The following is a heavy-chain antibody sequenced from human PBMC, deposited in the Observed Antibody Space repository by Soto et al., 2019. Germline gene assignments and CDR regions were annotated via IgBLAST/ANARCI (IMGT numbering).Heavy chain of an antibody. CDR2: ISYDGSNK. J-gene: IGHJ5*02. CDR1: GFTFSIYG. CDR3: AKRPPGYSSSSSWFDP. V-gene: IGHV3-30*18. D-gene: IGHD6-6*01. Sequence: QVQLVESGGGVVQPGRSLRLSCAASGFTFSIYGMHWVRPAPGKGLEWVAVISYDGSNKYYADSVKGRFTISRDNSKNTLYLQMNSLRAEDTAVYYCAKRPPGYSSSSSWFDPWGQGTLVTVSS.